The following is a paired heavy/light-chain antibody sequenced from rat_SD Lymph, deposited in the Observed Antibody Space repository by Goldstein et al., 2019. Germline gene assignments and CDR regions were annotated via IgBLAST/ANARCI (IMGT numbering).Light chain of an antibody. Sequence: NTVMTQSPTSMFISVGDRVTMNCKASQNVGTNVDWYQQKTGQSPKLLIYGAFNRNTGVPDRFIGSGSGTDFTLMISNMQAEDLAVYYCLQYNYIMYTFGAGTKLELK. CDR2: GAF. J-gene: IGKJ2-3*01. CDR1: QNVGTN. CDR3: LQYNYIMYT. V-gene: IGKV6S11*01.
Heavy chain of an antibody. CDR3: ARQGDTYYGYGWFVY. CDR1: GFTFSKDG. CDR2: ISSSSSYI. Sequence: EVQLVESGGGLVQPGRSLKLSCLVSGFTFSKDGMNWIRQAPGKGLEWVASISSSSSYIYYADAVKGRFTISRDNAKNTLYLQMTSLRSEDTALYYCARQGDTYYGYGWFVYWGQGTLVTVSS. D-gene: IGHD1-9*01. J-gene: IGHJ3*01. V-gene: IGHV5-34*01.